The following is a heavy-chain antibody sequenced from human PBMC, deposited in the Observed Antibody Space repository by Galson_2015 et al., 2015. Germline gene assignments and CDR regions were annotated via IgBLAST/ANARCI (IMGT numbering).Heavy chain of an antibody. CDR2: ISGSGGST. J-gene: IGHJ4*02. CDR1: GVTFSSYA. V-gene: IGHV3-23*01. CDR3: AKGRLWYPWYFDY. D-gene: IGHD3-10*01. Sequence: SLRLSCAASGVTFSSYAMSWVRQAPGKGLEGVSAISGSGGSTYYADSVKGRFTISRDNSKNTLYLQMNSLRAEDTAVYYCAKGRLWYPWYFDYWGQGTLVTVSS.